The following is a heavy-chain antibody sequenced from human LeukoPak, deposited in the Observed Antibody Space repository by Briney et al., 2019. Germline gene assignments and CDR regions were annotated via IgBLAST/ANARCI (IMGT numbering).Heavy chain of an antibody. CDR2: ISSSSSYI. Sequence: GGSLRLSCAASGFTFSSYAMHWVRQAPGKGLEWVSSISSSSSYIYYADSVKGRFTISRDNAKNSLYLQMNSLRAEDTAVYYCARDPDSSGYLGYFDYWGQGTLVTVSS. CDR1: GFTFSSYA. V-gene: IGHV3-21*01. D-gene: IGHD3-22*01. J-gene: IGHJ4*02. CDR3: ARDPDSSGYLGYFDY.